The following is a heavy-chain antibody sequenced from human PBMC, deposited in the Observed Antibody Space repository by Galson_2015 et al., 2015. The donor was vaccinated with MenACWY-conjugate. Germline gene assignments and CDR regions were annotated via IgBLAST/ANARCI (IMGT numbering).Heavy chain of an antibody. J-gene: IGHJ4*02. CDR2: ISFDGSTA. D-gene: IGHD6-19*01. V-gene: IGHV3-30*03. Sequence: SLRLSCAASGFTFSSHAMHWVRQSPGKGLEWVAFISFDGSTAYYADSLKGRITISRDNAKNTLYLQMNSLRPEDSGVYFCARKSRESGGWNGCVGFWGQGTLVSVSS. CDR1: GFTFSSHA. CDR3: ARKSRESGGWNGCVGF.